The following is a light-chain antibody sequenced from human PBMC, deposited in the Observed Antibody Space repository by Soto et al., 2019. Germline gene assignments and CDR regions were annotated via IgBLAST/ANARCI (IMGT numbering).Light chain of an antibody. CDR1: QSIRSY. CDR3: QQSVSSPQT. Sequence: EIQMTQSPSSLSASVGDRVTITCRASQSIRSYLNWYQQKLGKAPTLLIYTTSNLHSGVPARFSGSGSGTDFTLTINTLQPEDFATYYCQQSVSSPQTFGQGTKVEIK. CDR2: TTS. V-gene: IGKV1-39*01. J-gene: IGKJ1*01.